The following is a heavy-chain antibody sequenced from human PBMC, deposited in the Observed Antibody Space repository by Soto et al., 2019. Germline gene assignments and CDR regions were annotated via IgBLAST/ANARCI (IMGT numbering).Heavy chain of an antibody. Sequence: QVQLVQFGAEVKMPGSSVKVSCKASGGTFSSYAISWVRQAPGQGLEWMGGIIPIFGTANYAQKFQGRVTITADESTSTAYMELSSLRSEDTAVYYCARDGPSSGWYPHAFDIWGQGTMVTVSS. CDR1: GGTFSSYA. CDR3: ARDGPSSGWYPHAFDI. V-gene: IGHV1-69*01. D-gene: IGHD6-19*01. CDR2: IIPIFGTA. J-gene: IGHJ3*02.